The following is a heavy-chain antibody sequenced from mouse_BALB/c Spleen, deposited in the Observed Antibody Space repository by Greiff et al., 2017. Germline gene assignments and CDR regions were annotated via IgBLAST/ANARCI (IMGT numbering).Heavy chain of an antibody. CDR2: IWAGGST. CDR3: ARELTGMAWFAY. CDR1: GFSLTSYG. V-gene: IGHV2-9*02. D-gene: IGHD4-1*01. Sequence: VKLVESGPGLVAPSQSLSITCTVSGFSLTSYGVHWVRQPPGKGLEWLGVIWAGGSTNYNSALMSRLSISKDNSKSQVFLKMNSLQTDDTAMYYCARELTGMAWFAYWGQGTLVTVSA. J-gene: IGHJ3*01.